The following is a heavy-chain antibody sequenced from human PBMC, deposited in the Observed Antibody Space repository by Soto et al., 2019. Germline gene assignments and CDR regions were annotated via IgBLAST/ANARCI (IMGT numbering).Heavy chain of an antibody. Sequence: EVQLLEAGGGLIHPGGSLRLSCVASGFRFSDHSMNWVRQAPGKGLEWVSYIPSSGDSIYYADSVKGRFTVSRDNAKNSLFLQMHSLRDEATAVYYCARLPKGSRVTSWGQGTLVTVSS. J-gene: IGHJ4*02. CDR2: IPSSGDSI. CDR3: ARLPKGSRVTS. CDR1: GFRFSDHS. D-gene: IGHD4-17*01. V-gene: IGHV3-48*02.